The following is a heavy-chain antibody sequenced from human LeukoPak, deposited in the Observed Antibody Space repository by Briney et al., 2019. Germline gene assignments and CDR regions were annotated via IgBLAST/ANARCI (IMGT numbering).Heavy chain of an antibody. Sequence: ALVTVSCKASGYKFTDDYMHWVRQAPGQGLEFMGWINPDSGFTNYAQKFKGRVTMTRDTSISTAYLEVRSLTSDDTAVYYCAPTAEAYTSWWKVWGQGTLVTVSS. D-gene: IGHD3-16*01. CDR3: APTAEAYTSWWKV. J-gene: IGHJ4*02. CDR1: GYKFTDDY. V-gene: IGHV1-2*02. CDR2: INPDSGFT.